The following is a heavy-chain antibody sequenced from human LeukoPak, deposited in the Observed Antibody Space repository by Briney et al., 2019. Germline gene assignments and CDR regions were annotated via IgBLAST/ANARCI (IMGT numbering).Heavy chain of an antibody. CDR1: GYTFTSYG. Sequence: SVKVSCKASGYTFTSYGISWVRQAPGQGLEWMGRIIPILGIANYAQKFQGRVTITADKSTSTAYMELSSLRSEDTAVYYCARVDGSYLLDYWGQGTLVTVSS. CDR2: IIPILGIA. V-gene: IGHV1-69*04. J-gene: IGHJ4*02. D-gene: IGHD1-26*01. CDR3: ARVDGSYLLDY.